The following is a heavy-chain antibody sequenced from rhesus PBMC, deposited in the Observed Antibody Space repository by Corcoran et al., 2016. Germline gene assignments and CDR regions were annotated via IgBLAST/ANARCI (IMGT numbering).Heavy chain of an antibody. CDR2: IYSNSEST. D-gene: IGHD3-9*01. Sequence: QVQLQESGPGVVKPSETLSLTCAVSGGTISSGYSYWSVVRQPPGQGLEWIGGIYSNSESTNYNPSLKSRVTISKDTSKNQFSLKLSSVTATDTAVYYCARDRGLGYGLDSWGQGVVVTVSS. CDR1: GGTISSGYSY. CDR3: ARDRGLGYGLDS. V-gene: IGHV4S12*01. J-gene: IGHJ6*01.